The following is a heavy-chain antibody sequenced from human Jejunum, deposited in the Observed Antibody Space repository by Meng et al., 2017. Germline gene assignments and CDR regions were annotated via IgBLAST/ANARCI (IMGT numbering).Heavy chain of an antibody. CDR2: IRSSSRTI. V-gene: IGHV3-11*01. Sequence: VQLVCAVGRFDPTGGLLSLSYVGSGFTFNDYYMGSIRQAAGKGLEWVEYIRSSSRTIYPAVYVQGPLSIYRAKDQISLLLQIITLGPADLYLYSCATVLRGVDTCFDHWGQGALVTVSS. CDR3: ATVLRGVDTCFDH. J-gene: IGHJ5*02. CDR1: GFTFNDYY. D-gene: IGHD3-3*01.